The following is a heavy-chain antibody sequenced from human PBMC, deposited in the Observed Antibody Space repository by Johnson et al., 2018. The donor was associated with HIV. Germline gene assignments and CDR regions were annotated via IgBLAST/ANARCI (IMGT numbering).Heavy chain of an antibody. D-gene: IGHD3-9*01. V-gene: IGHV3-66*01. CDR3: ARDGYYDILTGYYRNDAFDI. CDR1: GFTVSRNY. CDR2: IYSGGST. Sequence: VQLVESGGGLVKPGGSLRLSCAASGFTVSRNYMSWVRQAPGKGLEWVSLIYSGGSTYYADSVKGRFTISRDNSKNTVYLQMNSLRAEDTAVYYCARDGYYDILTGYYRNDAFDIWGQGTMVTVSS. J-gene: IGHJ3*02.